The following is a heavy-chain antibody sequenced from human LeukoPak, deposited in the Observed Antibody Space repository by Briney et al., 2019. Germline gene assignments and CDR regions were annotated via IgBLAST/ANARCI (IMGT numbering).Heavy chain of an antibody. J-gene: IGHJ4*02. D-gene: IGHD3-10*01. CDR2: ISYDGSNK. CDR3: ARTRGDTRHDY. CDR1: GFTFSSYA. Sequence: GGSLRLSCAASGFTFSSYAMHWVRQAPGKGLEWVAVISYDGSNKYYADSVKGRFTISRDNSKNTLYLQMNSLRAEDTAVYYCARTRGDTRHDYWGQGTLVTVSS. V-gene: IGHV3-30*04.